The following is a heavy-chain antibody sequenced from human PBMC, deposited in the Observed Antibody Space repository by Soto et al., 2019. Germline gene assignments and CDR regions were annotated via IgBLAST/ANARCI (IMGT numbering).Heavy chain of an antibody. CDR2: LSYNGNKK. V-gene: IGHV3-30*18. D-gene: IGHD1-1*01. J-gene: IGHJ4*02. Sequence: GGSLRLSCAASGFTFTAFGMHWVRQAPGKGLEWVAGLSYNGNKKYYGDSVKGRFTVSRDNSKKILYLEMNSLRKEDSAVYFCAKLGGSQNDFNRFASRGQGTLVTVSS. CDR1: GFTFTAFG. CDR3: AKLGGSQNDFNRFAS.